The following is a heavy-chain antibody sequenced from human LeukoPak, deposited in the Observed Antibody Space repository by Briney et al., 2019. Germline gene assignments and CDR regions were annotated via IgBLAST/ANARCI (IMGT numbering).Heavy chain of an antibody. CDR1: GFTFSLYW. Sequence: PGGSLRLSCAASGFTFSLYWMNWVRRAPGKGLEWVANIKQDGSEKNYVDSVKGRFTISRDNAKNSLYLQMINLRVEDTAMYYCAGGTGFIIKDWGQGTLVTVSS. D-gene: IGHD3-9*01. CDR3: AGGTGFIIKD. CDR2: IKQDGSEK. J-gene: IGHJ4*02. V-gene: IGHV3-7*03.